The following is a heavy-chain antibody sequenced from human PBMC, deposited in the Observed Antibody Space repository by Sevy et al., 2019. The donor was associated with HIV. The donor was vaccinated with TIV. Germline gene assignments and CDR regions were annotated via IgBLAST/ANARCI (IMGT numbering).Heavy chain of an antibody. CDR2: LSFGCGEI. Sequence: GGSLRLSCAASGFTFSKYSMNWVRHPPGKGLEWVSTLSFGCGEINYADSVKGRFTISRDNSKSSVYLQMNNLRPEDTAVYYCAREGCTKPHDYWGQGTLVTVSS. V-gene: IGHV3-23*01. D-gene: IGHD2-8*01. CDR3: AREGCTKPHDY. J-gene: IGHJ4*02. CDR1: GFTFSKYS.